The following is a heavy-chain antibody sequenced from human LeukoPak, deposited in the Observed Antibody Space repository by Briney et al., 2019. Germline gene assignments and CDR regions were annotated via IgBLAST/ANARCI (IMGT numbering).Heavy chain of an antibody. J-gene: IGHJ6*02. Sequence: ASVKVSCKASGYTFTASYMQWARQAPGQELEWMGRINPSNGDTEYEQKFQGRVTMTRDTSISTVYMELSRLTSDDTAVYYCARSWYGMDVWGQGTTVTVSS. D-gene: IGHD1-14*01. CDR2: INPSNGDT. V-gene: IGHV1-2*06. CDR3: ARSWYGMDV. CDR1: GYTFTASY.